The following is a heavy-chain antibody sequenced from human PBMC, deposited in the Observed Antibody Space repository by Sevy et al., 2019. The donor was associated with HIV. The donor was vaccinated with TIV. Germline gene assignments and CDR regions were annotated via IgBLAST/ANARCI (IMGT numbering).Heavy chain of an antibody. D-gene: IGHD3-22*01. J-gene: IGHJ6*02. CDR2: IYSSDRT. Sequence: GGSLRLSCAASGFTVSDNHMNWVRQAPGKGLEWVSVIYSSDRTDYADSVKCRFTVSRDNSKNTLYLQMNSLRAEDTAVYYCARDRVTYYYDSSGYYTSGYGMDVWGQGTTVTVSS. CDR3: ARDRVTYYYDSSGYYTSGYGMDV. CDR1: GFTVSDNH. V-gene: IGHV3-53*01.